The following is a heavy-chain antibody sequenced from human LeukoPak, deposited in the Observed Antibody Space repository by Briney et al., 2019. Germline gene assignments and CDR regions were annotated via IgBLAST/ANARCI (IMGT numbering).Heavy chain of an antibody. D-gene: IGHD4-11*01. CDR1: GGSISSSSYY. Sequence: SETLSLTCTVSGGSISSSSYYWSWIRQPPGKGLEWIGNIYYSGSTYCDPSLKSRVTISIDTSRNQFSLKLSAVTAADTATYYCAYSNYDPTFDYWGQGTLVTVSS. J-gene: IGHJ4*02. V-gene: IGHV4-39*07. CDR2: IYYSGST. CDR3: AYSNYDPTFDY.